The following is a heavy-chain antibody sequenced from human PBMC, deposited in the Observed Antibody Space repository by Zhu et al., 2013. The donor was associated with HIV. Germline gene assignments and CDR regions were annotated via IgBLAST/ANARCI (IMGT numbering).Heavy chain of an antibody. CDR1: GGTFRNFA. CDR2: IIPVFRTA. J-gene: IGHJ6*02. V-gene: IGHV1-69*01. Sequence: QVQLVQSGAEVKKPGSSVKVSCKASGGTFRNFAISWVRQAPGQGLEWMGGIIPVFRTADYTQKFQGGVTISADDSMSTAYMELSCLRSDDTALYYCARGTLRDSLGXPVVPAAIHGDFYYDMDVWGQGTTVTVSS. CDR3: ARGTLRDSLGXPVVPAAIHGDFYYDMDV. D-gene: IGHD2-2*02.